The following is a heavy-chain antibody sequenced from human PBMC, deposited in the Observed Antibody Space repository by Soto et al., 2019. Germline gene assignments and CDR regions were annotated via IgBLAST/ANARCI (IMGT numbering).Heavy chain of an antibody. CDR2: IKQDGSEK. CDR1: GFTFSSYW. J-gene: IGHJ4*02. Sequence: EVQLVESGGGLVQPGGSLRLSCAASGFTFSSYWMSWVRQAPGKGLEWVANIKQDGSEKYYVDSVKGRFTISRDNAKNSRYLQMNSLRAEDTAVYYCARDQEVAAAGWFDYWGQGTLVTVSS. D-gene: IGHD6-13*01. V-gene: IGHV3-7*03. CDR3: ARDQEVAAAGWFDY.